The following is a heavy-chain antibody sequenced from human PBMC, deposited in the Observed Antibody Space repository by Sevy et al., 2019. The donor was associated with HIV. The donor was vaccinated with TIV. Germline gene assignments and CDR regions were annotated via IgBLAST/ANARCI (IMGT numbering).Heavy chain of an antibody. CDR3: TQGYDSSGHYDY. D-gene: IGHD3-22*01. CDR1: GFSFGDYA. V-gene: IGHV3-49*03. J-gene: IGHJ4*02. CDR2: IRSKAYGGTT. Sequence: GSLRLSCTASGFSFGDYAMSWFRQAPGTGLEWVGLIRSKAYGGTTEYAASVKGRFIISRDDSETIAYLQMNSLKTEDTAVYYCTQGYDSSGHYDYWGQGTRVTVSS.